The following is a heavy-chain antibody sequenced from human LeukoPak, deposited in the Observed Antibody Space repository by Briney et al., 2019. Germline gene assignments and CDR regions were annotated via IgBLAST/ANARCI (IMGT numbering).Heavy chain of an antibody. D-gene: IGHD3/OR15-3a*01. V-gene: IGHV4-34*01. Sequence: SETLSLTCAVYGGSFSGYYWSWIRQPPGKGLEWIGEINHSGSTNYNPSLKSRVTISVDTSKNQFSLRLTSVTAADTAVYFCARQTGSGLFILPGGQGTLVTVSS. CDR1: GGSFSGYY. J-gene: IGHJ4*02. CDR3: ARQTGSGLFILP. CDR2: INHSGST.